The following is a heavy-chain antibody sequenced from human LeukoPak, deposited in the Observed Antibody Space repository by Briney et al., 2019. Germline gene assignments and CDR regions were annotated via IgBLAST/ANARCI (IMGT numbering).Heavy chain of an antibody. J-gene: IGHJ4*02. Sequence: GASVKVSCKASGYTFTGYYMHWVRQAPGQGLEWMGWINPNSGGTNYAQKFQGRVTMTTDMSTSTVYMDLRSLRSDDTAVYYCARGVGCSGGSCYFHFDYWGQGTLVTVSS. CDR2: INPNSGGT. D-gene: IGHD2-15*01. CDR3: ARGVGCSGGSCYFHFDY. CDR1: GYTFTGYY. V-gene: IGHV1-2*02.